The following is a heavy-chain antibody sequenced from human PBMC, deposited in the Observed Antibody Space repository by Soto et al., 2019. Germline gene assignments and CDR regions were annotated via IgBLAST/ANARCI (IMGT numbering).Heavy chain of an antibody. J-gene: IGHJ6*02. CDR3: ARYCITSSCYEGHYYGMDV. Sequence: EVQLLESGGGLVQPGGSLRLSCAASGYTFSIYAMSWVRLAPGKGLEWVSAISASGDKTFFADSVKGRFTISRDNSENTVFLQMKSLRAEDTAVYYCARYCITSSCYEGHYYGMDVWGLGTTVSVSS. CDR2: ISASGDKT. V-gene: IGHV3-23*01. CDR1: GYTFSIYA. D-gene: IGHD2-2*01.